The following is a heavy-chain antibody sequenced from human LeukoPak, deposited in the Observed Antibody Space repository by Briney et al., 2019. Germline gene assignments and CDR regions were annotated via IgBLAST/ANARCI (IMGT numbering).Heavy chain of an antibody. V-gene: IGHV3-11*06. J-gene: IGHJ4*02. Sequence: GGSLRLSCAVSGFTFSDYYMSWIRQAPGKGLEWVSYISSSSSYTNYADSVKGRFTISRDNAKNSLYLQMNSLRAEDTAVYYCARSHCSGGSCPLDYWGQGTLVTVSS. CDR2: ISSSSSYT. CDR1: GFTFSDYY. D-gene: IGHD2-15*01. CDR3: ARSHCSGGSCPLDY.